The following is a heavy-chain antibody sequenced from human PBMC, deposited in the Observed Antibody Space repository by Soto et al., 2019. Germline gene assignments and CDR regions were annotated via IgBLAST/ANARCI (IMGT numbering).Heavy chain of an antibody. Sequence: ASVKVSCKASGYSFTSYAMHWVRQAPGQRLEWMGWINAGNGNTKYSQKFQGRVTITRDTSASTAYMELSSLRSEDTAVYYCARDDSGFSGSHYIDYFNYWGQGALVTVSS. CDR3: ARDDSGFSGSHYIDYFNY. V-gene: IGHV1-3*01. CDR2: INAGNGNT. D-gene: IGHD1-26*01. CDR1: GYSFTSYA. J-gene: IGHJ4*02.